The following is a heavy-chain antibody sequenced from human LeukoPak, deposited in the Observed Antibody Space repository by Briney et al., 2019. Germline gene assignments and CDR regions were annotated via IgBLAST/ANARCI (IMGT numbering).Heavy chain of an antibody. Sequence: PGGSLRLSCAASGFTFSSYSMNWVRQAPGKGLEWVSSISSSSSYIYYADSVKGRFTISRDNAKNSLYLQMNSLRAEDTAVYYCARVGSGSYSVYAFDIWGQGTMVTVSS. CDR3: ARVGSGSYSVYAFDI. J-gene: IGHJ3*02. CDR1: GFTFSSYS. CDR2: ISSSSSYI. V-gene: IGHV3-21*01. D-gene: IGHD3-10*01.